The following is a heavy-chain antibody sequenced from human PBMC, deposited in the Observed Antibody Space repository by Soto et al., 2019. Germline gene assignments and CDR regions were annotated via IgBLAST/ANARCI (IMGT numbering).Heavy chain of an antibody. CDR3: ARDSSTIFGVVILYYFDY. CDR1: GFTFSSYA. J-gene: IGHJ4*02. D-gene: IGHD3-3*01. Sequence: GGSLRLSCAASGFTFSSYAMHWVRQAPGKGLEWVAVISYDGSNKYYADSVKGRFTISRDNSKNTLYLQMNSLRAEDTAVYYCARDSSTIFGVVILYYFDYWGQRTLVTVSS. CDR2: ISYDGSNK. V-gene: IGHV3-30-3*01.